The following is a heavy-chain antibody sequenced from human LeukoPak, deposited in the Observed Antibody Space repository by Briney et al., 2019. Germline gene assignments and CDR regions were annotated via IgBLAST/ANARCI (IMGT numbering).Heavy chain of an antibody. CDR3: TSGPLWLGERYWFDP. Sequence: GGSLRLSCAASGFTFSGSAMHWVRQASGKGLEWVGRIRSKANSYATAYAASVKGRFTISRDDSKNTAYLQMNSLKTEDMAVYYCTSGPLWLGERYWFDPWGQGTLVTVSS. CDR2: IRSKANSYAT. CDR1: GFTFSGSA. D-gene: IGHD3-10*01. V-gene: IGHV3-73*01. J-gene: IGHJ5*02.